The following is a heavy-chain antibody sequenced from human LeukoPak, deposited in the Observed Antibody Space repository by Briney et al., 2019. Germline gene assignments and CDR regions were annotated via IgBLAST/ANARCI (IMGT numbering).Heavy chain of an antibody. D-gene: IGHD1-26*01. V-gene: IGHV3-23*01. CDR1: GFTSSSYA. Sequence: GGSLRLSCAASGFTSSSYAMTWVRQAPGKGLEWVSTISGSGGSTYYADSVKGRFTISRDNSKNTLFLQMNSLRAEDTAVYYCAKETRGSYSDYWGQGTLVTVSS. J-gene: IGHJ4*02. CDR2: ISGSGGST. CDR3: AKETRGSYSDY.